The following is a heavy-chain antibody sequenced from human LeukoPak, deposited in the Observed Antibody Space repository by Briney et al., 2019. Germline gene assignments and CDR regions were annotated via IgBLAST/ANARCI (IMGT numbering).Heavy chain of an antibody. D-gene: IGHD1-7*01. CDR2: IRYDGSNK. CDR1: GFTVSSNY. J-gene: IGHJ4*02. CDR3: ALVGTGPTGSDY. V-gene: IGHV3-30*02. Sequence: GGSLRLSCAASGFTVSSNYMSWVRQAPGKGLEWVAFIRYDGSNKYYADSVKGRFTISRDNSKNTLYLQMNSLRAEDTAVYYCALVGTGPTGSDYWGQGTLVTVSS.